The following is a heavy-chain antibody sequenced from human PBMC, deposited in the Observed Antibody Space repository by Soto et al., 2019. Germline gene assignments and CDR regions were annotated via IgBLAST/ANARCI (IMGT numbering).Heavy chain of an antibody. V-gene: IGHV1-8*01. CDR2: MNANSGNT. CDR1: GYTFTSYD. J-gene: IGHJ4*02. CDR3: ASGQRIDY. Sequence: QVQLVQSGAEVKKPGASVKVSCKASGYTFTSYDIYWVRQATGQGLEWMGWMNANSGNTGYAKKFQGRVPMTRTTSISTAYMELSYVRSENTAVYYCASGQRIDYWGQGTLVTLSS.